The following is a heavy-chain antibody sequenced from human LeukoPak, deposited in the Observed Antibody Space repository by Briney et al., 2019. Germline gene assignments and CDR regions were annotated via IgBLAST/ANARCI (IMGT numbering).Heavy chain of an antibody. Sequence: GGSLRLSCAASGFTFSSYDMHWVRQATGKGLEWVSAIGTAGDTYYPGSVKGRFTISRENAKNSLYLQMTGLRAGDTAVYYCARASAERITMVRGVIPTLDYWGQGTLVTVSS. V-gene: IGHV3-13*01. D-gene: IGHD3-10*01. CDR3: ARASAERITMVRGVIPTLDY. J-gene: IGHJ4*02. CDR2: IGTAGDT. CDR1: GFTFSSYD.